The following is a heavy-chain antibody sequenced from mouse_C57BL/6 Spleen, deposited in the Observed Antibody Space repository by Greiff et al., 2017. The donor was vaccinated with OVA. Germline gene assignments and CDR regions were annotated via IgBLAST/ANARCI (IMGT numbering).Heavy chain of an antibody. D-gene: IGHD1-3*01. CDR3: AGQGELSYYAMDY. CDR2: IYPGSGNT. J-gene: IGHJ4*01. Sequence: VKLLESGAELVRPGASVKLCKASGYTFTDYYINWVKQRPGQGLEWIARIYPGSGNTYYNEKFKGKATLTAEKSSSTAYMQLSSLTSEDSAVYFCAGQGELSYYAMDYWGQGTSVTVSS. CDR1: GYTFTDYY. V-gene: IGHV1-76*01.